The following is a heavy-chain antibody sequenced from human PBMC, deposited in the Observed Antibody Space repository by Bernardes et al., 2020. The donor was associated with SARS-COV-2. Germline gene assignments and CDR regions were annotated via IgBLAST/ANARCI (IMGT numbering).Heavy chain of an antibody. J-gene: IGHJ6*02. D-gene: IGHD2-8*01. CDR2: TYHIGST. CDR3: VRHAKYCTKGVCQTYDYYAMDD. Sequence: SEPLSLTCTVSGDSFTYYYWSWIRQPPGRGLEWIGPTYHIGSTNYDPSLKSRVSISIDTSKKQLSLKLSSVTAADTAVYYCVRHAKYCTKGVCQTYDYYAMDDWGQGTTVTVSS. V-gene: IGHV4-59*08. CDR1: GDSFTYYY.